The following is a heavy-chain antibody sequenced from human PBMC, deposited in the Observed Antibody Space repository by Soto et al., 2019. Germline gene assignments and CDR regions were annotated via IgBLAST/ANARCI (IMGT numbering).Heavy chain of an antibody. CDR3: AHSNCRGGSCYWDYYYYGMDV. J-gene: IGHJ6*02. V-gene: IGHV2-5*01. CDR1: GFSLSTSGVG. CDR2: IYWKDDK. Sequence: SGPTLVKPTQTLTLTCTFSGFSLSTSGVGVGWIRQPPGKALEWLALIYWKDDKGYSPSLKSRLTITKDTSKNQLVLTMTHMAPLDTATYHCAHSNCRGGSCYWDYYYYGMDVWGQGTTVTVSS. D-gene: IGHD2-15*01.